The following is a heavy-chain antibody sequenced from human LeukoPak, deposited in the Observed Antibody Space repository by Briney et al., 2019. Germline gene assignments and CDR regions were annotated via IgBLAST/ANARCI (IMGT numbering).Heavy chain of an antibody. J-gene: IGHJ6*03. Sequence: SGGSLRLSCAASGFTFSSYEMNWVRQAPGKGLEWVSYISSGSTIYYADSVKGRFTISRDNAKNSLYLQMNSLRAEDTAVYYCARDLSDYYMDVWGKGTTVTISS. V-gene: IGHV3-48*03. CDR3: ARDLSDYYMDV. CDR1: GFTFSSYE. CDR2: ISSGSTI.